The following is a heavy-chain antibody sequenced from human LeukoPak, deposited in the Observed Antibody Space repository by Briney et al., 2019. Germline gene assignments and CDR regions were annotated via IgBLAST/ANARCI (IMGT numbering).Heavy chain of an antibody. J-gene: IGHJ4*02. CDR1: GGSFRGYF. V-gene: IGHV4-34*01. CDR3: ARWSLRGCSGSPCFDY. CDR2: LTESGRS. Sequence: PSETLSLTCAVYGGSFRGYFWSWTRQPPGKGLEWIGELTESGRSSYTPSLKSRVTIAEDTSKNQFSLKLSSVTAADTAVYYCARWSLRGCSGSPCFDYWGQGTLVTVSS. D-gene: IGHD2-15*01.